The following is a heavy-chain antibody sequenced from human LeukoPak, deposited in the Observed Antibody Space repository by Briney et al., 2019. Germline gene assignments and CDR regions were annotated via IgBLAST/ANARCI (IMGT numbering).Heavy chain of an antibody. CDR3: ARDLRDYNKHNWFDP. J-gene: IGHJ5*02. CDR2: IYYSGSI. D-gene: IGHD4-11*01. Sequence: PSETLSLTCIVSGGSISSSDYYWGWIRQPPGKGLEWIGSIYYSGSIYYNPSLKSRITISVDTSKNQFSLNLRSVTAADTAVYYCARDLRDYNKHNWFDPWGQGTLVTVSS. V-gene: IGHV4-39*07. CDR1: GGSISSSDYY.